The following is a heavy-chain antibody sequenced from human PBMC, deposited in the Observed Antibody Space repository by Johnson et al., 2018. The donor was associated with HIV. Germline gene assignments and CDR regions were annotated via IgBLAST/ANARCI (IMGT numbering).Heavy chain of an antibody. CDR3: ARDRHSSSFDAFDI. CDR2: IYSGGDT. CDR1: GFTVSRNY. D-gene: IGHD6-6*01. Sequence: VQLVESGGGLVQPGGSLRLSCAASGFTVSRNYMNWVRQAPGKGLEWVSVIYSGGDTYYAESVKGRFTISRDNSKNTLYLQMNSLRAEDTAVYYCARDRHSSSFDAFDIWGQGTMVTVSS. J-gene: IGHJ3*02. V-gene: IGHV3-66*01.